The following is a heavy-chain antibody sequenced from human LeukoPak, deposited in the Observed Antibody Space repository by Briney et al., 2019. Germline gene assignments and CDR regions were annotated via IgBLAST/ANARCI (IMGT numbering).Heavy chain of an antibody. Sequence: GGSLRLSCAASGFTFSSYGMHWVRQAPGKGLEWVAFIRYDGSNKYYVDSVKGRFTISRDNSKNTLYLQMNSLRAEDTAVYYCAKDRYSSASLLANNPFDYWSQGTLVTVSS. CDR2: IRYDGSNK. V-gene: IGHV3-30*02. CDR1: GFTFSSYG. D-gene: IGHD6-25*01. CDR3: AKDRYSSASLLANNPFDY. J-gene: IGHJ4*02.